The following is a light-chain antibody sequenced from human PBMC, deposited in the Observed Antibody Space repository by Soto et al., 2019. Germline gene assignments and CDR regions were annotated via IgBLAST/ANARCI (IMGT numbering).Light chain of an antibody. CDR3: EQYGSSPRT. CDR1: QSVSSSY. J-gene: IGKJ1*01. V-gene: IGKV3-20*01. CDR2: GAS. Sequence: EIVLTQSPGTLSLSPGERATLSCRASQSVSSSYLAWYQHKPGQAPRLLIYGASSRATGIPDRFSGSGSGTDCTLTISRLEPGDFAVYYCEQYGSSPRTVGQGTKVEI.